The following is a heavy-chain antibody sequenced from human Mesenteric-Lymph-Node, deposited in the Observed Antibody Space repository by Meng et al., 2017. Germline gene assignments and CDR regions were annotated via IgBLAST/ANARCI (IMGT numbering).Heavy chain of an antibody. J-gene: IGHJ5*02. V-gene: IGHV1-2*02. Sequence: ASVKVSCKASGYTFTSYDINWVRQAPGQGLEWMGWINPNSGGTNYAQKFQGRVTMTRDTSISTAYMELSRLRSDDTAVYYCARSWNDEFWFDPWGQGTLVTVSS. CDR3: ARSWNDEFWFDP. D-gene: IGHD1-1*01. CDR1: GYTFTSYD. CDR2: INPNSGGT.